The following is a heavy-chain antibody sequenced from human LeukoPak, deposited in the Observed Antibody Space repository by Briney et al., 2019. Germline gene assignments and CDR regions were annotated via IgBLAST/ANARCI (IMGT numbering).Heavy chain of an antibody. D-gene: IGHD3-3*01. Sequence: KPSETLSLTCTVSGGSISSYYWSWIRQPPGKGLECIGYIYYSGSTNYNPSLKSRVTISVDTSKNQFSLKLSSVTAADTAVYYCARAPNYDFWSGYLDYWGQGTLVTVSS. V-gene: IGHV4-59*08. CDR1: GGSISSYY. CDR2: IYYSGST. J-gene: IGHJ4*02. CDR3: ARAPNYDFWSGYLDY.